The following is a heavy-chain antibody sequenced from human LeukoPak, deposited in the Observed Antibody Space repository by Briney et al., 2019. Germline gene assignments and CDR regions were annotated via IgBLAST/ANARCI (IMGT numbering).Heavy chain of an antibody. V-gene: IGHV3-23*01. CDR3: AKDIVATIDYDY. CDR2: ISGRGGST. J-gene: IGHJ4*02. D-gene: IGHD5-12*01. Sequence: GGSLRLSCAATGFTFSSYAMSWVRQAPGKGLEWVPAISGRGGSTYYADSVKGRFTISRDNSKNTLYLQMNSLRAEDTAVYYCAKDIVATIDYDYWGQGTLVTVSS. CDR1: GFTFSSYA.